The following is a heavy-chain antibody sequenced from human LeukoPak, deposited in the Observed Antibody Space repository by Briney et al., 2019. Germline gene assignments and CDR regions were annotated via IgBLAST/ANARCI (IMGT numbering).Heavy chain of an antibody. V-gene: IGHV4-39*07. J-gene: IGHJ4*02. CDR3: AREDVGGSSWDGY. CDR2: IYYSGST. D-gene: IGHD6-13*01. Sequence: SETPSLTCTVSGGSISSSSYYWGWIRQPPGKGLEWIGSIYYSGSTYYNPSLKSRVTISVDTSKNQFSLKLSSVTAADTAVYYCAREDVGGSSWDGYWGQGTLVTVSS. CDR1: GGSISSSSYY.